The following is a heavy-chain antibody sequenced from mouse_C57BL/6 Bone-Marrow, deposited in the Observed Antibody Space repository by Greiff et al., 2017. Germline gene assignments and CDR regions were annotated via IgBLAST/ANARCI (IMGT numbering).Heavy chain of an antibody. CDR2: IHPNSGST. J-gene: IGHJ1*03. CDR1: GYTFTSYW. D-gene: IGHD1-1*01. V-gene: IGHV1-64*01. Sequence: VQLQQPGAELVKPGASVKLSCKASGYTFTSYWMHWVKQRPGQGLEWIGMIHPNSGSTNYNEKFKSKATLTVDKSSSTAYMQLSSLTSEDSAVYYWASYYGSSYPSYWYFDVWGTGTTVTVSS. CDR3: ASYYGSSYPSYWYFDV.